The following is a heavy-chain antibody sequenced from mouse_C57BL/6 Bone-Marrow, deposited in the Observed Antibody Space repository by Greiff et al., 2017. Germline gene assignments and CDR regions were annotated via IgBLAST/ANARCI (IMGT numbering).Heavy chain of an antibody. D-gene: IGHD2-3*01. CDR1: GYTFTSYW. CDR2: IYPSDSET. Sequence: QVQLQQPGAELVRPGSSVKLSCKASGYTFTSYWMDWVKQRPGQGLEWIGNIYPSDSETHYNQKFKDKATLTVAKSSSTAYMQLSSLTSEDSAVYYCARRRDGYNFDYWGQGTTLTVSS. V-gene: IGHV1-61*01. CDR3: ARRRDGYNFDY. J-gene: IGHJ2*01.